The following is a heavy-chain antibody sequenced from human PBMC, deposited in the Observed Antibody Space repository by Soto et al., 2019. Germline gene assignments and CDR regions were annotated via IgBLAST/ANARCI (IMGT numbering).Heavy chain of an antibody. CDR3: ARPRHSSWWGWFDP. CDR2: IYYSGST. D-gene: IGHD2-8*02. Sequence: SETLSLTCTVSGGSISSSSYYWGWIRQPPGKGLEWIGSIYYSGSTYYNPSLKSRVTISVDTSRNHFSLKLSSVTAADTAVYYCARPRHSSWWGWFDPWGQGTLVTVSS. CDR1: GGSISSSSYY. V-gene: IGHV4-39*02. J-gene: IGHJ5*02.